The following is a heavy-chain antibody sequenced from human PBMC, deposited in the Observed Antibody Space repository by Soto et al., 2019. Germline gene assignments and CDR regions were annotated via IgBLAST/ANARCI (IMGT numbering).Heavy chain of an antibody. CDR1: GGSISSGCYS. V-gene: IGHV4-30-2*01. J-gene: IGHJ4*02. CDR3: ARAMTTVTTIDY. CDR2: IYHSGST. Sequence: PSETLSLTCAVSGGSISSGCYSWSWIRQPPGKGLEWIGYIYHSGSTYYNPSLKSRVTISVDRSKNQFSLKLSSVTAADTAVYYCARAMTTVTTIDYWGQGTLVTVSS. D-gene: IGHD4-17*01.